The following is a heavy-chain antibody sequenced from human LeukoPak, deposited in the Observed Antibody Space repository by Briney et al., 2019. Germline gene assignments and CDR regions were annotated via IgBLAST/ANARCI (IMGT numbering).Heavy chain of an antibody. J-gene: IGHJ1*01. CDR1: GYTFTGYY. CDR2: INPNSGGT. V-gene: IGHV1-2*02. CDR3: ASWRCSSTSCYRDEYFQH. Sequence: ASVKVSCKASGYTFTGYYMHWVRQAPGQGLEWMGWINPNSGGTNYAQKFQGRVTMTRDTSISTAYMELSRLRSDDTAVYYCASWRCSSTSCYRDEYFQHWGQGTLVTVSS. D-gene: IGHD2-2*01.